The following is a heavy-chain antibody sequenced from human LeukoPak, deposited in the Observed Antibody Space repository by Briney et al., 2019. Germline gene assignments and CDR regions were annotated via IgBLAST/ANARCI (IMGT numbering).Heavy chain of an antibody. CDR1: GYTFTGYY. V-gene: IGHV1-2*02. J-gene: IGHJ4*02. CDR2: INPNSGGT. D-gene: IGHD6-13*01. CDR3: ARGPRSAAGTGY. Sequence: GASVKVSCKASGYTFTGYYMHWVRQAPGQGLEWMGWINPNSGGTNCAQKFQGRVTMTRDTSISTAYMERSRLRSDDTAVYYCARGPRSAAGTGYWGQGTLVTVSS.